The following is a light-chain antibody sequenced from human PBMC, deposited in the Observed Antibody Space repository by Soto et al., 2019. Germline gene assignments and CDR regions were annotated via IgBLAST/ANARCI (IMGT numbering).Light chain of an antibody. J-gene: IGKJ4*01. Sequence: DINLSQSPSFLSASVGDRVTITCRPSQAVPNNMAWYQQKPGKAPKFLIYKASSLESGVPSRFSGSGSGTEFTLTISSLQPDDFATYYCQQYNSYSLTFGGGTKVDIK. CDR3: QQYNSYSLT. CDR1: QAVPNN. V-gene: IGKV1-5*03. CDR2: KAS.